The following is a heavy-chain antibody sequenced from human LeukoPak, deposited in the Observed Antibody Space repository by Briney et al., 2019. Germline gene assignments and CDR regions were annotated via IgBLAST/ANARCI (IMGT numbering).Heavy chain of an antibody. CDR2: IIPIFGTA. V-gene: IGHV1-69*01. D-gene: IGHD5-12*01. J-gene: IGHJ6*03. CDR3: ARVYSGYDPNYYYYYMDV. Sequence: SVKVSCKASGGTFSSYAISWVRQAPGQGLEWMGGIIPIFGTANYAQQFQGRVTITADESTSTAYMELSSLRSEDTAVYYCARVYSGYDPNYYYYYMDVWGKGTTVTVSS. CDR1: GGTFSSYA.